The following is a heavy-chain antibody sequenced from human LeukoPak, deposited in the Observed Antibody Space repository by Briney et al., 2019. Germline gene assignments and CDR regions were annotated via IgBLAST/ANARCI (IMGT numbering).Heavy chain of an antibody. Sequence: SETLSLTCTVSGGSTTRGYYRWTWLRQPAWRGLEWFGRISTSGSTSYNPTLKCRVTVSLDTTTIQFSLDLNSVTAADAAVYYCARGGVSGANWLDHWGQGTLVTVSS. CDR1: GGSTTRGYYR. D-gene: IGHD2-8*01. CDR2: ISTSGST. J-gene: IGHJ5*02. V-gene: IGHV4-61*02. CDR3: ARGGVSGANWLDH.